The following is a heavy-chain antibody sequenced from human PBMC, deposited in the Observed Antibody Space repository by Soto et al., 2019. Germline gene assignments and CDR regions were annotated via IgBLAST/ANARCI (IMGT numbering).Heavy chain of an antibody. J-gene: IGHJ6*02. Sequence: ESLRISCKGSGYSFTSYWISWVRQMPGKGLEWMGRIDPSDSYTNYSPSFQGHVTISADKSISTAYLQWSSLKASDTAMYYCASMVRGATPYCYGMDVWGQGTTVTVS. CDR2: IDPSDSYT. D-gene: IGHD3-10*01. V-gene: IGHV5-10-1*01. CDR1: GYSFTSYW. CDR3: ASMVRGATPYCYGMDV.